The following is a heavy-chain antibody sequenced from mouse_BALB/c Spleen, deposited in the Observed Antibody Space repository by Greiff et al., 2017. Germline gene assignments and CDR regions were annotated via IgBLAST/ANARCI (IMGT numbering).Heavy chain of an antibody. D-gene: IGHD2-14*01. CDR3: ARSENSDYMYGAWFAY. V-gene: IGHV5-6-5*01. CDR1: GFTFSSYA. Sequence: EVQLVESGGGLVKPGGSLKLSCAASGFTFSSYAMSWVRQTPEKRLEWVASISSGGSTYYPDSVKGRFTISRDNARNILYLQMSSLRSEDTAMYYGARSENSDYMYGAWFAYWGQGTLVTVSA. J-gene: IGHJ3*01. CDR2: ISSGGST.